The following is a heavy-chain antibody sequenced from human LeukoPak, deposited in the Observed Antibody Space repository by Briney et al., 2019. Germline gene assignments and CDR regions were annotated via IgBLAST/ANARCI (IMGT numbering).Heavy chain of an antibody. Sequence: GGSLRLSCAVSGITLSDYGMSWVRQATGKGLEWVAGISDSGGRTNYADSVKGRFTISRDNPKNTLYLQMNSLRAEDTAVYFCAKRGVVIRVILVGFHKEAYYFDSWGQGALVTVSS. D-gene: IGHD3-22*01. CDR2: ISDSGGRT. CDR1: GITLSDYG. CDR3: AKRGVVIRVILVGFHKEAYYFDS. J-gene: IGHJ4*02. V-gene: IGHV3-23*01.